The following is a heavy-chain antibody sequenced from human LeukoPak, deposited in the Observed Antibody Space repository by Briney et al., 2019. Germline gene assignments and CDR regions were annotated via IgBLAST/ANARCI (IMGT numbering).Heavy chain of an antibody. D-gene: IGHD5-18*01. V-gene: IGHV1-2*02. Sequence: ASVKVSCKASGGTFSSYAISWVRQAPGQGLEWMGWINPNSGGTNYAQKFQGRVTMTGDTSISTAYMELSRLRSDDTAVYYCARDFRAAMVSDWFGPWGQGTLVTVSS. CDR1: GGTFSSYA. CDR2: INPNSGGT. CDR3: ARDFRAAMVSDWFGP. J-gene: IGHJ5*02.